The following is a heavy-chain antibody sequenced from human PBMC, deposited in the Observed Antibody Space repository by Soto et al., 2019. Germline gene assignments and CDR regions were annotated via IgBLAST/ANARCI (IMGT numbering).Heavy chain of an antibody. CDR1: GCDFSNSG. J-gene: IGHJ4*02. CDR3: ARDYARGWCQF. Sequence: QVKLVESGGGVVQPGTSLRLSCTASGCDFSNSGIQWVRQTPGKGLEWVALISFDGDKYYVDSVKGRFTISRDNPTNTVYLQMNRLRPEDTGVYYCARDYARGWCQFWGQGTLVTVSS. CDR2: ISFDGDK. D-gene: IGHD2-8*02. V-gene: IGHV3-30*03.